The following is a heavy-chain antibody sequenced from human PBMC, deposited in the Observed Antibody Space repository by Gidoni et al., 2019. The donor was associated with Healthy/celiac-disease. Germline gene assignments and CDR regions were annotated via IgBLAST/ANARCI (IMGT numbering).Heavy chain of an antibody. V-gene: IGHV1-2*06. Sequence: QVQLVQSGAEVKKPGASVKVSCKASGYTFTGYYMHWVRQAPGQGLEWMGRINPNSGGTNYAQKFQGRVTMTRDTSISTAYMELSRLRSDDTAVYYCARDSDTLYYDSSGYRGDYWGQGTLVTVSS. CDR2: INPNSGGT. CDR3: ARDSDTLYYDSSGYRGDY. CDR1: GYTFTGYY. D-gene: IGHD3-22*01. J-gene: IGHJ4*02.